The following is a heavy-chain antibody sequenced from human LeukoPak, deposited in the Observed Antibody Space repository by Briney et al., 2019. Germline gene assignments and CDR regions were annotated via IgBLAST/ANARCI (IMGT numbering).Heavy chain of an antibody. V-gene: IGHV3-23*01. CDR2: ISISGDST. Sequence: GGSLRLACAVSGFTFSNYGMSWVRQAPAKGLEWVSVISISGDSTYYADSVKGRFTISRDNSKNTLYLQMNGLRAEDTAIYYCAKDDGNNAKLLLDYWGQGTLVTVSS. CDR3: AKDDGNNAKLLLDY. CDR1: GFTFSNYG. J-gene: IGHJ4*02. D-gene: IGHD2/OR15-2a*01.